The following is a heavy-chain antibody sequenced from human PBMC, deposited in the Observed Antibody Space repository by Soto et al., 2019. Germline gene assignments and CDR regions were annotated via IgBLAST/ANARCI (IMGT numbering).Heavy chain of an antibody. Sequence: PSETLSLTCTVSGGSISSSSYYWGWIRQPPGKGLEWIGSIYYSGSTYYNPSLKSRVTISVDTSKNQFSLKLSSVTAADTAVYYCARHIAHGGIVGATFFDYWGQGTLVTVSS. CDR3: ARHIAHGGIVGATFFDY. J-gene: IGHJ4*02. CDR2: IYYSGST. CDR1: GGSISSSSYY. D-gene: IGHD1-26*01. V-gene: IGHV4-39*01.